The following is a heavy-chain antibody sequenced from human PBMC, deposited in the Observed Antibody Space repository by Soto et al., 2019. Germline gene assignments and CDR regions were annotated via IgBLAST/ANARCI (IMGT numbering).Heavy chain of an antibody. CDR1: GYTFTSYD. CDR3: ARGFRVAATRWWFDP. CDR2: ISTYNGNT. J-gene: IGHJ5*02. D-gene: IGHD2-15*01. Sequence: VSVKVSCKASGYTFTSYDICWVRQAPGQGLEWMGWISTYNGNTNYAQKLQGRVTMTTDTSTSTAYMELRSLRSDDTAVYYCARGFRVAATRWWFDPWGQGTLVTVSS. V-gene: IGHV1-18*01.